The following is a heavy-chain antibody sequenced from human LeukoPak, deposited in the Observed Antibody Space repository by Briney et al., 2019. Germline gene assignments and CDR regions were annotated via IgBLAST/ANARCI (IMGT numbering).Heavy chain of an antibody. CDR2: MNPNSGNT. J-gene: IGHJ4*02. CDR3: ARGDFGDYFLDY. D-gene: IGHD4-17*01. CDR1: GYTFSSYD. V-gene: IGHV1-8*01. Sequence: ASVKVSCKASGYTFSSYDINWVRQAAGQGLEWMGWMNPNSGNTDYAQRFQGRVTMTRNTSISTAYMELSSLRSEDTAVYYCARGDFGDYFLDYWGQGTLVTVSS.